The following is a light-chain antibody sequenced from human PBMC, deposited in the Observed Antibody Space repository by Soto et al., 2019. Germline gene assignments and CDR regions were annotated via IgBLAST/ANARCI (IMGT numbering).Light chain of an antibody. Sequence: DIVMTQAPDSLAVSLGERATINCKSSQGVLYSSNNKNYLAWYQQKPGQPPKLLIYWASTRESGVPDRFSGSGSGTDFTLTISSLQAEDVAVYYCQQYYSPPWTFGQGTKVDIK. V-gene: IGKV4-1*01. CDR1: QGVLYSSNNKNY. CDR3: QQYYSPPWT. CDR2: WAS. J-gene: IGKJ1*01.